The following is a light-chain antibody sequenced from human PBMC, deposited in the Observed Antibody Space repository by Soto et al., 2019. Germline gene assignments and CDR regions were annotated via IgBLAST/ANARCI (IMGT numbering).Light chain of an antibody. CDR1: QSISNY. Sequence: DIQMTQSPSSLSASVGDRVTITCRASQSISNYLNWYRQKPGKAPKVLIYGASTLQSGVPSRFSGSGSGTDFTLTISILQPEDFATYYCQQSYSTPFTFGPGTKVDIK. CDR3: QQSYSTPFT. CDR2: GAS. V-gene: IGKV1-39*01. J-gene: IGKJ3*01.